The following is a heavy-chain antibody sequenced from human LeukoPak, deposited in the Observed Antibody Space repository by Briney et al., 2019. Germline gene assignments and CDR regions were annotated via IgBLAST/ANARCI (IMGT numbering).Heavy chain of an antibody. J-gene: IGHJ4*02. CDR1: GGSISSSDW. CDR2: IYHSGKT. CDR3: ARDGPGGSSLDY. D-gene: IGHD6-13*01. Sequence: PSGTLSLTCTVSGGSISSSDWWSWVRQPPGKGLEWIGEIYHSGKTHYNPSLKSRVTISVGKSKNQFSLKLSSVTAADTAVYYCARDGPGGSSLDYWGQGTLVTVSS. V-gene: IGHV4-4*02.